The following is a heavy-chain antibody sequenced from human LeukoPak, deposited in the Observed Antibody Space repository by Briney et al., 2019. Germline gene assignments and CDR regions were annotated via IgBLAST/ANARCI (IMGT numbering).Heavy chain of an antibody. CDR2: INHGGST. CDR1: GGSFRGYY. V-gene: IGHV4-34*01. Sequence: SETLSLTCAVYGGSFRGYYWSWIRQPPGKGLEWIGEINHGGSTNYNPSLKSRVTISLDTSKNQFSLKLRSVTAADTAVYYCARSLDTVMATAVYWCQGTLVNVYS. J-gene: IGHJ4*02. CDR3: ARSLDTVMATAVY. D-gene: IGHD5-18*01.